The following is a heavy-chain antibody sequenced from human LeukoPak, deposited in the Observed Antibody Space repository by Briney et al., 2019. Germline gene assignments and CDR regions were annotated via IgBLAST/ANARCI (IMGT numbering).Heavy chain of an antibody. CDR3: VRVWPPTAVDRGMIYSDFTAWDV. Sequence: ASVKVSCKASNYTFASYGLSWVRQAPGQGLQWVGWISPYDGNTNYAQRFQARVTMSIDKSTRTVYMELRRLRLDDTAVYYCVRVWPPTAVDRGMIYSDFTAWDVWGQGTTVIVSS. V-gene: IGHV1-18*01. J-gene: IGHJ6*02. CDR1: NYTFASYG. CDR2: ISPYDGNT. D-gene: IGHD3/OR15-3a*01.